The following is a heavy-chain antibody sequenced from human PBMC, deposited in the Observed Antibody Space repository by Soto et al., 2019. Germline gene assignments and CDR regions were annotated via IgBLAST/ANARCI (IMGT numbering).Heavy chain of an antibody. V-gene: IGHV3-23*01. Sequence: PWGSLRLSCAASGFTFISYAMTFFRQSPFKWLECVSAISSVGTSPYYADSVKGRFTISRDNSKNTLYLQMNSLKAEDTAVYYCAKVRAVGYYYGMDVWGRGTTVTVSS. D-gene: IGHD1-26*01. J-gene: IGHJ6*02. CDR3: AKVRAVGYYYGMDV. CDR1: GFTFISYA. CDR2: ISSVGTSP.